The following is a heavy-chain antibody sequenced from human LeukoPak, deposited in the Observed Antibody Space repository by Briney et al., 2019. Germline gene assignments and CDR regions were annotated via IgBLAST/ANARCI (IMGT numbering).Heavy chain of an antibody. D-gene: IGHD3-22*01. J-gene: IGHJ5*02. CDR3: ARGVSSGYQQLFDP. CDR2: VSSSSYI. V-gene: IGHV3-21*01. Sequence: GGSLRLSCAASGFTFSSYSMNWVRQAPGKGLEWVSSVSSSSYIYYADSVKGRFTISRDNAKNSLYLQMNSLRAEDTAVYYCARGVSSGYQQLFDPWGQGTLVTVSS. CDR1: GFTFSSYS.